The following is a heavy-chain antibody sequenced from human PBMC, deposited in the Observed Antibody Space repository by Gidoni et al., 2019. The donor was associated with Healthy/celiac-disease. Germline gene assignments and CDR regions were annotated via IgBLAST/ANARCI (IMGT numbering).Heavy chain of an antibody. V-gene: IGHV3-33*01. CDR3: ARDTPQYYYDSSGYYDAFDI. D-gene: IGHD3-22*01. CDR2: IWYDGSNK. Sequence: QVQLVESGGGVVQPGRSLRLSCAASGFTFSSYGMHWVRQAPGKGLEWVAVIWYDGSNKYYADSVKGRFTISRDNSKNTLYLQMNSLRAEDTAVYYCARDTPQYYYDSSGYYDAFDIWGQGTMVTVSS. CDR1: GFTFSSYG. J-gene: IGHJ3*02.